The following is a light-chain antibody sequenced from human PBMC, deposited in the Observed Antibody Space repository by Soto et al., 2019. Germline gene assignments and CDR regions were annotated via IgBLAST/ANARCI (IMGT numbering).Light chain of an antibody. J-gene: IGKJ1*01. Sequence: DIQMTQSPSTLSGSVGDRVTITCRASQTISSWLAWYQQKPGKAPKLLIYKASTLKSGVPSRFSGSGSGTEFTLTISSLQPDDFATYYCQHYNRYSEAFGQGPKVEL. CDR3: QHYNRYSEA. CDR1: QTISSW. CDR2: KAS. V-gene: IGKV1-5*03.